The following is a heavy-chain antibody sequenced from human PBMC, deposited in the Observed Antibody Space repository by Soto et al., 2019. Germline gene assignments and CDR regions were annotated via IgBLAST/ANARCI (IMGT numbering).Heavy chain of an antibody. Sequence: SDTLSLTCAVYGGSFLGYYWSWILEPPGKGLEWIGEINHSGSTNYNPSLKSRVTISVDTSKNQFSLKLSSVTAADTAVYYCARVSGLWFQYYYYGMDVWGQGTTVT. CDR2: INHSGST. D-gene: IGHD2-21*01. CDR3: ARVSGLWFQYYYYGMDV. CDR1: GGSFLGYY. V-gene: IGHV4-34*01. J-gene: IGHJ6*02.